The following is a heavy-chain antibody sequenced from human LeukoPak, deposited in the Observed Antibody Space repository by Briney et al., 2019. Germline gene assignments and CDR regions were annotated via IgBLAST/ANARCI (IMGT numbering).Heavy chain of an antibody. Sequence: GGTLRLSCAASGFTFSSYGMSWVRQAPGKGLEWVSAISGSGGSTYYADSVKGRFTISRDNSKNTLYLQMNSLRAEDTAVYYCARGVRIAVAGYIDYWGQGTLVTVSS. V-gene: IGHV3-23*01. CDR3: ARGVRIAVAGYIDY. J-gene: IGHJ4*02. D-gene: IGHD6-19*01. CDR1: GFTFSSYG. CDR2: ISGSGGST.